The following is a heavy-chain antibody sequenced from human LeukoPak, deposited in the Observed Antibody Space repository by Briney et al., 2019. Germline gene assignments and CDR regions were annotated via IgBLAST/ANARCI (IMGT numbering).Heavy chain of an antibody. D-gene: IGHD3-10*01. CDR1: RLTFSTYT. J-gene: IGHJ4*02. CDR2: ISASGGST. Sequence: GSLRLSCAVSRLTFSTYTMSWVRQAPGKGLEWVSAISASGGSTFYADSVKGRFTISRDNSKNTLYLQMNSLKAEDTAVYYCAKGPRTVRFGDRHKGIFDYWGQGTLVTVSS. CDR3: AKGPRTVRFGDRHKGIFDY. V-gene: IGHV3-23*01.